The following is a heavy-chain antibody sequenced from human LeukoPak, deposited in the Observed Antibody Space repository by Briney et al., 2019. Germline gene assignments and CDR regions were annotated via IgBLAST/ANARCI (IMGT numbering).Heavy chain of an antibody. CDR1: GYTFTSYG. CDR3: ARGSIAVAGTGSLSYDY. V-gene: IGHV1-18*01. Sequence: GASVKVSCKASGYTFTSYGISWVRQAPGQGVEWMGWISAYNGNTNYAQKLQGRVTMTTDTSTSTAYMELRSLRSDDTAVYYCARGSIAVAGTGSLSYDYWGQGTLVTVSS. CDR2: ISAYNGNT. D-gene: IGHD6-19*01. J-gene: IGHJ4*02.